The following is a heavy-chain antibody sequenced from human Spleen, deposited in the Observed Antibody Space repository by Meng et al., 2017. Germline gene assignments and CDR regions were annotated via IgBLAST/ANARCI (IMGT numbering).Heavy chain of an antibody. V-gene: IGHV1-18*01. CDR1: GYTSASYG. CDR2: FVSNAET. D-gene: IGHD3-10*01. J-gene: IGHJ4*02. CDR3: ARGTPGRSYSDY. Sequence: QVQVVQYGAEVKEPGASVWISCKASGYTSASYGISWFRQAPGQGLEWMGWFVSNAETYPAQKFQGRVTMTRDTHTSTDFMELRSLRFDDTAVYYCARGTPGRSYSDYWGQGTLVTVSS.